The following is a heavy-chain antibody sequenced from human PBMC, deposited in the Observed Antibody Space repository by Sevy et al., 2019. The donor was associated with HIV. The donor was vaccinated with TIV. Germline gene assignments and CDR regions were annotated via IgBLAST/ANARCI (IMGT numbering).Heavy chain of an antibody. CDR2: ISSSSNYI. V-gene: IGHV3-21*01. D-gene: IGHD2-15*01. CDR1: GFTFSTYS. J-gene: IGHJ4*02. Sequence: GGSLRLSCVASGFTFSTYSMNWVRQAPGKGLEWVSSISSSSNYIYYADSVKGGFTISRDNAKNSLYLNMNSLRAEDTAVYYCARDDIVARDYFDYWGQGTLVTVSS. CDR3: ARDDIVARDYFDY.